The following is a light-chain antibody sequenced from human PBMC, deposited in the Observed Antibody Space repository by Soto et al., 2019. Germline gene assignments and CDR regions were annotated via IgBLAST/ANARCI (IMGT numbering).Light chain of an antibody. V-gene: IGKV1-6*01. Sequence: AIQMTQSPASLSASVGDRVTITCRASQGIRNDLGGYQQKPGKDPKLLIYAASSLQSGVPSRFSGSGSGTDVTLTISSLQPEDVATYYCLQDYNYPYTFGQGTKLEIK. J-gene: IGKJ2*01. CDR3: LQDYNYPYT. CDR2: AAS. CDR1: QGIRND.